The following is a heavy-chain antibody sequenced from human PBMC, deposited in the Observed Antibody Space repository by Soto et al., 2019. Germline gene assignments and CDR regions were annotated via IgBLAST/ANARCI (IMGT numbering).Heavy chain of an antibody. CDR2: INPSGGST. J-gene: IGHJ6*02. V-gene: IGHV1-46*01. CDR1: GYTFTSYY. CDR3: ARALWFGAYYYGMDV. D-gene: IGHD3-10*01. Sequence: GSSVKVSCKASGYTFTSYYMHWVRQAPGQGLEWMGIINPSGGSTSYAQKFQGRVTMTRDTSTSTVYMELSSLRSEDTAVYYCARALWFGAYYYGMDVWGQGTTVTVSS.